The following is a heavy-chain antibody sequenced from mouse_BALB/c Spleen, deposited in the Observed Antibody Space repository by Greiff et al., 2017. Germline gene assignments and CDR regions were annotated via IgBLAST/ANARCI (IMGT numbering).Heavy chain of an antibody. V-gene: IGHV1S81*02. CDR3: TREAYYGSTGAMDY. Sequence: VQLQQSGAELVKPGASVKLSCKASGYTFTSYYMYWVKQRPGQGLEWIGEINPSNGGTNFNEKFKSKATLTVDKSSSTAYMQLSSLTSEDSAVYYCTREAYYGSTGAMDYWGQGTSVTVSS. J-gene: IGHJ4*01. D-gene: IGHD2-9*01. CDR2: INPSNGGT. CDR1: GYTFTSYY.